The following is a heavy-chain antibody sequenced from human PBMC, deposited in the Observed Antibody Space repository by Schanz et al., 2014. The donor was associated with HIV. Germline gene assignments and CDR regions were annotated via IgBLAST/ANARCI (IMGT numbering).Heavy chain of an antibody. Sequence: VQLVESGGGLIQPGGSLRLSCAASGFTVSNNYMSWVRQAPGKGLEWVAVIWYDGSNKYYADSVKGRFTISRDNSKNTVSLQMNSLRSEDTAVYYCVRDAGAQWLDGDNWFDPWGQGTLVTVSS. V-gene: IGHV3-33*08. J-gene: IGHJ5*02. CDR2: IWYDGSNK. D-gene: IGHD6-19*01. CDR3: VRDAGAQWLDGDNWFDP. CDR1: GFTVSNNY.